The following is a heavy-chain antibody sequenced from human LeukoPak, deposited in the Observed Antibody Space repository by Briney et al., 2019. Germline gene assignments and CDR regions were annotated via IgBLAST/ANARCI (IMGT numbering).Heavy chain of an antibody. J-gene: IGHJ4*02. D-gene: IGHD5-18*01. V-gene: IGHV3-15*01. CDR1: GFTFSDAW. Sequence: PGGSLRLSCAASGFTFSDAWMSWVRQAPGKGLEWVGRIKSESDGGTTDYAAPVKGRFTISRDDSKNTLYLQMNSLKTEDTAVYYCTTVNSAMDPSFDYWGQGTLVTVSS. CDR3: TTVNSAMDPSFDY. CDR2: IKSESDGGTT.